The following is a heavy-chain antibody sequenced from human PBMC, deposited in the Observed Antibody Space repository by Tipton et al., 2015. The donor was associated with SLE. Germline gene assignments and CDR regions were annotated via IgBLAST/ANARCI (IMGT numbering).Heavy chain of an antibody. Sequence: GSISSGTNYWGWIRQPPGKGLEWIGTIHHSGNAYYNPSLKSRVTISVDMSRNQFSLRLDSVTAADTALYYCARGEMDVFDIWGQGTVVSVSS. J-gene: IGHJ3*02. CDR1: GSISSGTNY. CDR3: ARGEMDVFDI. V-gene: IGHV4-39*07. CDR2: IHHSGNA.